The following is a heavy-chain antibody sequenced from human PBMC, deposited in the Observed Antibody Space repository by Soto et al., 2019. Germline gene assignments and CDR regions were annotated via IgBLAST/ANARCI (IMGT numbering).Heavy chain of an antibody. CDR3: AREGFDHRTDY. CDR2: MYPSGSS. CDR1: GGSISSPNW. V-gene: IGHV4-4*02. J-gene: IGHJ4*02. Sequence: QVQLQESGPGLVKPSETLSLTCAVSGGSISSPNWWSWYRQPPGKGLEWIGEMYPSGSSNRNPSLNSRVTISLDSSNKHFSLKLNSLTAADTAMYYGAREGFDHRTDYWGQGIPVTVSS.